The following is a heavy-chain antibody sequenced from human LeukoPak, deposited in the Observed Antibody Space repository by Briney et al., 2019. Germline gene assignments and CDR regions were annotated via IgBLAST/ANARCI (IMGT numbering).Heavy chain of an antibody. CDR3: ARSTLGIGASFAY. CDR1: GYTFTSYD. Sequence: ASVKVSCKDSGYTFTSYDINWVRQTTGQGLEWMGWMNTNSGDTGYVQKFQGRVTFTRYTSISTAYMELSSLTSEDTAVYFCARSTLGIGASFAYWGQGTLVSVSS. CDR2: MNTNSGDT. J-gene: IGHJ4*02. V-gene: IGHV1-8*01. D-gene: IGHD7-27*01.